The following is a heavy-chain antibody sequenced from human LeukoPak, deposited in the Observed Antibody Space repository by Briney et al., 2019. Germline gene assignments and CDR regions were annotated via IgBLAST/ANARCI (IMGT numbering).Heavy chain of an antibody. Sequence: SETLSLTCTVSGDSISSRSYYWGWIRQPPGKGLEWIGSIYYSGSTYYNPSLKSRVTISVDTSKNQFSLKLSSVTAADTAVYYCARRGYYDILTLDYWGQGTLVTVSS. CDR2: IYYSGST. D-gene: IGHD3-9*01. J-gene: IGHJ4*02. CDR3: ARRGYYDILTLDY. CDR1: GDSISSRSYY. V-gene: IGHV4-39*01.